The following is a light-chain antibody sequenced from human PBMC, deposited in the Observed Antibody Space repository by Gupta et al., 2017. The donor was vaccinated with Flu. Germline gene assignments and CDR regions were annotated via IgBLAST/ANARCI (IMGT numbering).Light chain of an antibody. V-gene: IGKV3-20*01. Sequence: ERATLACRASQSFTSSYLAWYQQKPGQAPRLLIFGASSRATGIPDRFSGSGSGTDFTLTISRLEPEDFAVYYCQQYGRFTWTFGQGTKVEIK. CDR2: GAS. CDR1: QSFTSSY. CDR3: QQYGRFTWT. J-gene: IGKJ1*01.